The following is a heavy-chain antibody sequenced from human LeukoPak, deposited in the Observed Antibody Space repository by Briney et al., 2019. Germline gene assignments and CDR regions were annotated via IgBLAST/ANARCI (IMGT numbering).Heavy chain of an antibody. J-gene: IGHJ4*02. Sequence: AGSLRLSCAVSGFTFSSYSMNWVRQAPGQAPEWVSSISSSSSYIYYADSVKGRFTIYRENDKHSLYLQMNSLRAEDTAVYYCARDRSAYWGRGTVVTVPS. CDR2: ISSSSSYI. CDR1: GFTFSSYS. CDR3: ARDRSAY. V-gene: IGHV3-21*01.